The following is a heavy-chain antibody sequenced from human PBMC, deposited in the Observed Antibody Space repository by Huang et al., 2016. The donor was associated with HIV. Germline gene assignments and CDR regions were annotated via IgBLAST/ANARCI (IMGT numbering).Heavy chain of an antibody. D-gene: IGHD3-3*01. Sequence: QLQLQESGPGLVKPSETLSLTCTVSGGSISSSSYYWGWIRQPPGKGLEGIGSIYYSGSTYYNPSLKRRVTISVDTSKNQFSLKLSAVTAADTAVYYCARHPDYDFWSGYPFFDYWGQGTLVTVSS. CDR3: ARHPDYDFWSGYPFFDY. CDR2: IYYSGST. J-gene: IGHJ4*02. V-gene: IGHV4-39*01. CDR1: GGSISSSSYY.